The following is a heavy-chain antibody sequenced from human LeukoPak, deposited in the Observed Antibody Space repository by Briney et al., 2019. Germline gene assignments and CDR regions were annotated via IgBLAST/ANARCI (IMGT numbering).Heavy chain of an antibody. CDR1: GYTFTGYY. CDR2: INPNSGGT. CDR3: ASPFFGRRDDCYYYGRDV. D-gene: IGHD2-21*01. V-gene: IGHV1-2*06. J-gene: IGHJ6*02. Sequence: ASVKVSCKASGYTFTGYYMHWVRQAPGQGLEWMGRINPNSGGTNYAQKFQGRVTMTRDTSISTAYMELSRLRSDDTAVYYCASPFFGRRDDCYYYGRDVWGQGTTVTVSS.